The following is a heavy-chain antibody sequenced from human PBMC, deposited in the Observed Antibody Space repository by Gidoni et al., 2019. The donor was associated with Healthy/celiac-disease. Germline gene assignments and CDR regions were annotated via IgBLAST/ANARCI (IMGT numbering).Heavy chain of an antibody. Sequence: EVQLVESGGGLVQPGGSLRLSCAASGFTFRSYWMHWVRQAPGKGLVWVSRINSDGSSTSYADSVKGRFTISRDNAKNTLYLQMNSLRAEDTAVYYCARVRSSGWYGDWFDPWGQGTLVTVSS. J-gene: IGHJ5*02. CDR2: INSDGSST. V-gene: IGHV3-74*01. D-gene: IGHD6-19*01. CDR3: ARVRSSGWYGDWFDP. CDR1: GFTFRSYW.